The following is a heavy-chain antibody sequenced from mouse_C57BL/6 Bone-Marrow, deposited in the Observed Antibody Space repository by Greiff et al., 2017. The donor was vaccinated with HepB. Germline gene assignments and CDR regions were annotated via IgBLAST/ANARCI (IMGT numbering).Heavy chain of an antibody. J-gene: IGHJ3*01. Sequence: VKLQESGAELVKPGASVKLSCKASGYTFTEYTIHWVKQRSGQGLEWIGWFNPGSGSIKYNEKFKDKATLTADKTSSTVYMELSRLTSEDSAVYFCARHEDPFFTTVEFAYWGQGTLVTVSA. CDR1: GYTFTEYT. CDR2: FNPGSGSI. CDR3: ARHEDPFFTTVEFAY. V-gene: IGHV1-62-2*01. D-gene: IGHD1-1*01.